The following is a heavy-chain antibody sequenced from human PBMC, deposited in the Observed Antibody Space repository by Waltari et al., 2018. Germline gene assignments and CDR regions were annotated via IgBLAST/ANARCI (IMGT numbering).Heavy chain of an antibody. Sequence: QVQLQESGPGLVKPSETLSLTCTVSGGSISSYYWSWIRQPPGKGLEWIGYIYYSGSTNYTPSLKSRVTISVDTSKNQFSLKLSSVTAADTAVYYCARDTGSYSDRGGFDYWGQGTLVTVSS. J-gene: IGHJ4*02. V-gene: IGHV4-59*01. CDR1: GGSISSYY. CDR2: IYYSGST. D-gene: IGHD1-26*01. CDR3: ARDTGSYSDRGGFDY.